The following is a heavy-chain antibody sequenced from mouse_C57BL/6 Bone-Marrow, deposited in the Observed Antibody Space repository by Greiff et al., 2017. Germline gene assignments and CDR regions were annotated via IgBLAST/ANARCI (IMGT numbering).Heavy chain of an antibody. D-gene: IGHD1-1*01. V-gene: IGHV7-3*01. CDR1: GFTFTDYY. CDR2: IRNKANGYTT. CDR3: ARWDYGSSLMAMDY. J-gene: IGHJ4*01. Sequence: EVQLVESGGGLVQPGGSLSLSCAASGFTFTDYYMSWVRQPPGKALEWLGFIRNKANGYTTEYSASVKGRFTISRDNSQSILYLQMNALRAEDSATYYGARWDYGSSLMAMDYWGQGTSVTVSS.